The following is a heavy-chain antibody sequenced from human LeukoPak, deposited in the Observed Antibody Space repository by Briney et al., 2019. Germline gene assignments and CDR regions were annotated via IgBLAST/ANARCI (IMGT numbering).Heavy chain of an antibody. V-gene: IGHV3-20*04. CDR3: VRVEGTYYYDSSGYYSSPFDY. J-gene: IGHJ4*02. Sequence: GGSLRLSCAASGFTFDDYGMSWVRQAPGKGLEWVSGINWNGGSTGYADSVKGRFTISRDNAKNSLYLQMNSLRAEDTALYYCVRVEGTYYYDSSGYYSSPFDYWGQGTLVTVSS. CDR2: INWNGGST. CDR1: GFTFDDYG. D-gene: IGHD3-22*01.